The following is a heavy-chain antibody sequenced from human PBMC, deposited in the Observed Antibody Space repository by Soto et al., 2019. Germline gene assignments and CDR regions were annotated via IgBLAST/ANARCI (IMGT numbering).Heavy chain of an antibody. V-gene: IGHV3-15*01. CDR1: GFTFSNAW. J-gene: IGHJ4*02. CDR3: TTVYRGSGSYWFDY. CDR2: IKSKTDGGTT. Sequence: EVQLVESGGGLVKPGGSLRLSCAASGFTFSNAWMSWVRQAPGKGLEWVGRIKSKTDGGTTDYAAPVKGRFTISRDDSNNTLYVQMNSLKTEDTAVYYCTTVYRGSGSYWFDYWGQGTLVTVSS. D-gene: IGHD3-10*01.